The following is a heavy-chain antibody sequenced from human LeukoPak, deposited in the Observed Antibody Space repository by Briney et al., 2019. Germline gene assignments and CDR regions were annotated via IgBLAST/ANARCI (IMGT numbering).Heavy chain of an antibody. D-gene: IGHD3-22*01. Sequence: GGSLRLSCVVSGFTFSSYAMSWVRQAPGKGLEWVSAITDSGGSTYYADSVKGRFTISRDNSKNTLYLQMNSLRAEDTAVYYCAKLGSMIVVEGAFDIWGQGTMVTVSS. J-gene: IGHJ3*02. CDR2: ITDSGGST. V-gene: IGHV3-23*01. CDR3: AKLGSMIVVEGAFDI. CDR1: GFTFSSYA.